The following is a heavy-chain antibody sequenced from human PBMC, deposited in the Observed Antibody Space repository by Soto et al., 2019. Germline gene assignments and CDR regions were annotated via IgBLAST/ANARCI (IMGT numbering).Heavy chain of an antibody. CDR2: ISYDGSNK. J-gene: IGHJ4*02. V-gene: IGHV3-30*18. D-gene: IGHD3-22*01. CDR1: GFTFSSYG. CDR3: AKERTWLDDDSPLCDY. Sequence: QVQLVESGGGVVQPGRSLRLSCAASGFTFSSYGMHWVRQAPGKGLEWVAVISYDGSNKYYADSVKGRFTISRDTSKNTLYLQMNSLRDEDTAVYYCAKERTWLDDDSPLCDYWGQGNLVTVAS.